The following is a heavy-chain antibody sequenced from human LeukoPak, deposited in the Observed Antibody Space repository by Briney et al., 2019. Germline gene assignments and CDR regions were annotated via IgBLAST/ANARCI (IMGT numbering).Heavy chain of an antibody. V-gene: IGHV5-51*01. D-gene: IGHD3-22*01. Sequence: GESLKISCKGSGYSFTSYWIGWVRQMPGKGLEWMGIIYPGDSDTRYSPSFQGQVTISADKSISTAYLQWSSLKASDTAMYYCARQTNPDSSGSYWVDYWGQGTLVTVSS. J-gene: IGHJ4*02. CDR3: ARQTNPDSSGSYWVDY. CDR2: IYPGDSDT. CDR1: GYSFTSYW.